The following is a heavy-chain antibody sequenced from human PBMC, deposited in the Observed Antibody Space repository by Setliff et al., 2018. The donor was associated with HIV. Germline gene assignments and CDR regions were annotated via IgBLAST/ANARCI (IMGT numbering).Heavy chain of an antibody. CDR2: MNPKSGNS. Sequence: ASVKVSCKASGYTSSNYDINWVRQATGQGLEWMGWMNPKSGNSGHAQKFQGRITMTRNTSITTAYMELISLKSEDTAVYYCARGRYSSGLTDYWGQGTLVTVSS. D-gene: IGHD6-19*01. J-gene: IGHJ4*02. V-gene: IGHV1-8*02. CDR1: GYTSSNYD. CDR3: ARGRYSSGLTDY.